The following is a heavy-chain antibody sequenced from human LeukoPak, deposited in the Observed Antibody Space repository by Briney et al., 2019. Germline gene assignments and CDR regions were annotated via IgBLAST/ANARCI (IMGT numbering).Heavy chain of an antibody. CDR1: GFTFSSYG. J-gene: IGHJ6*03. CDR3: ARVTYYYYMDV. V-gene: IGHV3-33*01. Sequence: GGSLRLSCAASGFTFSSYGMHWVRQAPGKGLEWVAVIWYDGSNKYYADSVKGRFTISRDNSKNTLYVQMNSLRAEDTAVYYCARVTYYYYMDVWGKGTTVTVSS. CDR2: IWYDGSNK.